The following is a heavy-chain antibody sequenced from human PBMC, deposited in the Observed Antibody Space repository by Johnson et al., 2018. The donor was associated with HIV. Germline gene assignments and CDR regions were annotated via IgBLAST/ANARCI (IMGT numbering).Heavy chain of an antibody. V-gene: IGHV3-23*04. CDR2: ISGSGGST. D-gene: IGHD2-2*01. J-gene: IGHJ3*02. CDR3: AKDTRYCNSATCYGAFDM. CDR1: GFTFSNAW. Sequence: VQLVESGGGLVKPGGSLRLSCAASGFTFSNAWMSWVRQAPGKGLDWVSTISGSGGSTYSADSVKGRFTISRDNSENTLYLQTNTLRTEDTALYYCAKDTRYCNSATCYGAFDMWGQGTMVTVSS.